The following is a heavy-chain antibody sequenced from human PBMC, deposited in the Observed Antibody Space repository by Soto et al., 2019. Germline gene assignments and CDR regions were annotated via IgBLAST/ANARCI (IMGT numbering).Heavy chain of an antibody. CDR1: GYTFTNYG. V-gene: IGHV1-18*01. D-gene: IGHD6-13*01. CDR3: ARDLLYSSRSTVRFDI. Sequence: QVQLVQSGTEVKKPGASVKVSCKASGYTFTNYGISWVRQAPGQGLAWLAWINTYNGHTNYAQKLQGRVTLTTDTSTSTAYMELRSLRSDDTAVYYCARDLLYSSRSTVRFDIWGQGTMVTASS. J-gene: IGHJ3*02. CDR2: INTYNGHT.